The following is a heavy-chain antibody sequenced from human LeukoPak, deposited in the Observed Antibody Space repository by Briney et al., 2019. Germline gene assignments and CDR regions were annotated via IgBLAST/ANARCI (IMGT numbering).Heavy chain of an antibody. D-gene: IGHD2-15*01. CDR2: IYYSGST. CDR3: ARAGWRRYCSGGSCYFDY. CDR1: GGSISSYY. V-gene: IGHV4-59*01. Sequence: SETLSLTCTVSGGSISSYYWSWIRQPPGKGLEWIGYIYYSGSTNYNPSLKSRVTISVDTSKNQFSLKLSSVTAADTAVYYCARAGWRRYCSGGSCYFDYWGQGTLVTVSS. J-gene: IGHJ4*02.